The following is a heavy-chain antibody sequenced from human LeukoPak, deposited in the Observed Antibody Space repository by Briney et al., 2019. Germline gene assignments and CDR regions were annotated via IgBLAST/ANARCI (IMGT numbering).Heavy chain of an antibody. CDR2: ISAYNGNT. J-gene: IGHJ4*02. D-gene: IGHD6-13*01. CDR1: GYTFTSYG. Sequence: ASVKVPCKASGYTFTSYGISWVRQAPGQGLEWMGWISAYNGNTNYAQKLQGRVTMTEDTSTDTAYMELSSLRSEDTAVYYCATASSWYTDYWGQGTLVTVPS. CDR3: ATASSWYTDY. V-gene: IGHV1-18*01.